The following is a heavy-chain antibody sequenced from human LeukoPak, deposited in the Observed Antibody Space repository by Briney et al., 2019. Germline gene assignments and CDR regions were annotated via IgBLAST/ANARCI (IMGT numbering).Heavy chain of an antibody. Sequence: GGSLRLSCAASGFTFSSYAMSWVRQAPGKGLEWVSAISGSGGSTYYADSVKGRFTISRDNAKNTLYLQMSGLRVDDTAVYYCAREKVVAAQYYYYGMDVWGQGTTVTVSS. CDR1: GFTFSSYA. D-gene: IGHD2-15*01. CDR3: AREKVVAAQYYYYGMDV. V-gene: IGHV3-23*01. CDR2: ISGSGGST. J-gene: IGHJ6*02.